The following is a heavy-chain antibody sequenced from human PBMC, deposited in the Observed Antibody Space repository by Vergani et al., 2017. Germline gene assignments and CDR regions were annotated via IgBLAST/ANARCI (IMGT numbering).Heavy chain of an antibody. Sequence: EVQLVESGGGLEQPGRSLRLSCVASGFSFRNAWMNWVRRTPGKGLEWVGRIKSTFDRGTTDYAAAVKGRFTISRDDSKNTLFLQMNGLKTEDIGVYYCTTDPRYCGDGSCYWLRDHHYYGMDVWGQGTTVTVSS. J-gene: IGHJ6*02. V-gene: IGHV3-15*07. CDR3: TTDPRYCGDGSCYWLRDHHYYGMDV. CDR2: IKSTFDRGTT. D-gene: IGHD2-21*01. CDR1: GFSFRNAW.